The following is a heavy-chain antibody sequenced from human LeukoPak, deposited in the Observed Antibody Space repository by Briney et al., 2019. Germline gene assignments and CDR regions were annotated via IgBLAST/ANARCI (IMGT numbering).Heavy chain of an antibody. CDR2: IIPIFGTA. Sequence: SVKVSCKASGGTFSSYAISWVRQAPGQGLEWMGRIIPIFGTANYAQKFQGRVTITTDESTSTAYMELSSLRSEDTAVYYCARDSLGYDSSGYYFRGSDYWGQGTLVTVSS. CDR1: GGTFSSYA. J-gene: IGHJ4*02. V-gene: IGHV1-69*05. D-gene: IGHD3-22*01. CDR3: ARDSLGYDSSGYYFRGSDY.